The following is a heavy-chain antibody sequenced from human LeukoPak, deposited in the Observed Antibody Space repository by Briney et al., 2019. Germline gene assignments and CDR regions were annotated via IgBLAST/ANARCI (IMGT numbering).Heavy chain of an antibody. J-gene: IGHJ4*02. D-gene: IGHD5-18*01. CDR1: GFTFSSYA. CDR3: AKAPPSYTAMVEYYFDY. CDR2: VHGCGGST. Sequence: PGGSLRLSCAASGFTFSSYAMSSVRQAPAKGLEWVSAVHGCGGSTYYADSVKGRFTISRDNSKNTLYLQMNSLRAEDTAVYYCAKAPPSYTAMVEYYFDYWGQGTLVTVSS. V-gene: IGHV3-23*01.